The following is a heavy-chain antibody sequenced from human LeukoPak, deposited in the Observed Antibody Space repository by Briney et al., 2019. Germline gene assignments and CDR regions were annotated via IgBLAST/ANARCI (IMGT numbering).Heavy chain of an antibody. V-gene: IGHV4-30-2*01. Sequence: SETLSLTCAVSGGSISSGGYSWSWIRQPPGKGLEWIGYIYHSGSTYYNPSLKSRVTISVDRSKNQFSLKLSSVTAADTAVYYCARAGTGTGSGYDYDYYYGMDVWGQRTTVTVSS. CDR1: GGSISSGGYS. J-gene: IGHJ6*02. CDR3: ARAGTGTGSGYDYDYYYGMDV. D-gene: IGHD5-12*01. CDR2: IYHSGST.